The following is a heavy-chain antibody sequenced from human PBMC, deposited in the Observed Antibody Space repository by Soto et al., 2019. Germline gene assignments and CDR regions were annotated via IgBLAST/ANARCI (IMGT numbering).Heavy chain of an antibody. D-gene: IGHD3-9*01. V-gene: IGHV1-18*01. CDR3: ARGVPYYDILTGYLDY. J-gene: IGHJ4*02. CDR2: ISPYNGKT. CDR1: GYSFTNYG. Sequence: ASVKVSCKASGYSFTNYGISWVRQAPGQGLEWMGWISPYNGKTKYAQKVQGRVTMTTDTSTSTAYMELRSLRSDDTAVYYCARGVPYYDILTGYLDYWGQGTLVTVSS.